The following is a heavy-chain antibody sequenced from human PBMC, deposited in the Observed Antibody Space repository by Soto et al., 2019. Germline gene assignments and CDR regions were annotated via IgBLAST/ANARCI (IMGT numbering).Heavy chain of an antibody. V-gene: IGHV1-69*02. Sequence: GASVKVSCKASGGTFSSYTISWVRQAPGQGLEWMGRIIPTLGIANYAQKFQGRVTITADKSTSTAYMELSSLRSEDTAVYYCARASLGYCSGGSCLNFDYWGQGTLVTVSS. CDR1: GGTFSSYT. CDR2: IIPTLGIA. D-gene: IGHD2-15*01. J-gene: IGHJ4*02. CDR3: ARASLGYCSGGSCLNFDY.